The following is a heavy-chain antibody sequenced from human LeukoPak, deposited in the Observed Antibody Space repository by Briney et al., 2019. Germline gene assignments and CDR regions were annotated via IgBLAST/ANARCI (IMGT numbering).Heavy chain of an antibody. CDR2: IYENDEK. V-gene: IGHV2-5*01. CDR3: AHRHRGVASDI. CDR1: GFSLSSGAVG. J-gene: IGHJ3*02. Sequence: VSGPTLVNPTQTLTLTCTFSGFSLSSGAVGVGWIRQPPGGALEWLGVIYENDEKLYSSSLQNRLSITKDNSKNQVVLTMANMDPVDTATYYCAHRHRGVASDIWGQGTMVTVSS. D-gene: IGHD2-15*01.